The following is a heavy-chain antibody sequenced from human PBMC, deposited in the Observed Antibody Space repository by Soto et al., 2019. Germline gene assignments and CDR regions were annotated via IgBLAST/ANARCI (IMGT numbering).Heavy chain of an antibody. CDR2: IIPIFGTE. V-gene: IGHV1-69*01. Sequence: QVQLVQSGAEVKKPGSSVRVSCKASGGTFSSYAISWVRQAPGQGLEWMGGIIPIFGTENYAQKFQGRVTITADESTSTSYMELSSLRSEDTAVYYCARDRIAGSKYYYGMAVWGQGTTVTVSS. CDR3: ARDRIAGSKYYYGMAV. D-gene: IGHD6-13*01. CDR1: GGTFSSYA. J-gene: IGHJ6*02.